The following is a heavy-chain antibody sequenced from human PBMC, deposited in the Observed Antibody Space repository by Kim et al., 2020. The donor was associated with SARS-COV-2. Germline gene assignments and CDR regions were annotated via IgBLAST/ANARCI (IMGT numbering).Heavy chain of an antibody. J-gene: IGHJ4*02. CDR2: IYHSGST. V-gene: IGHV4-4*02. CDR1: GGSISSSNW. Sequence: SETLSLTCAVSGGSISSSNWWSWVRQPPGKGLEWIGEIYHSGSTNYNPSLKSRVTISVDKSKNQFSLKLSSVTAADTAVYYCARVDGLEYYDSSGYLNYWGQGTLVTVSS. D-gene: IGHD3-22*01. CDR3: ARVDGLEYYDSSGYLNY.